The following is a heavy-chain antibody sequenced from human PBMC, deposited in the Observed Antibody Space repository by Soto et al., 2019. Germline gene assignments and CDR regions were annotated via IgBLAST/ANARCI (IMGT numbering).Heavy chain of an antibody. CDR2: IIPIFGTA. D-gene: IGHD2-2*01. Sequence: TCTVSGGTFSSYAISWVRQAPGQGLEWMGGIIPIFGTANYAQKFQGRVTITADESTSTAYMELSSLRSEDTAVYYCVLVVPAASPPYYYYGMDAWGQGTTVTVSS. V-gene: IGHV1-69*01. CDR1: GGTFSSYA. CDR3: VLVVPAASPPYYYYGMDA. J-gene: IGHJ6*02.